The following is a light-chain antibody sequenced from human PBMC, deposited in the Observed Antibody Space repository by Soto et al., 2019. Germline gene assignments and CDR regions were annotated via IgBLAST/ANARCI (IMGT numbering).Light chain of an antibody. Sequence: TVVTQEPSFSVSPGGTVTLTCGLTSGSVSITYYPSWYQQTPGQPPRTLLYSTHIRSSGVPDRFSGSILGSKAALSITGAQADDESDYYCVLYMGSGIWVFGGGTKLTVL. CDR1: SGSVSITYY. CDR3: VLYMGSGIWV. V-gene: IGLV8-61*01. J-gene: IGLJ3*02. CDR2: STH.